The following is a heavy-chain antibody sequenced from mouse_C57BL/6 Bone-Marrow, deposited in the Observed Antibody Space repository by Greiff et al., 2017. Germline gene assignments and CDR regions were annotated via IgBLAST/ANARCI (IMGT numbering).Heavy chain of an antibody. CDR2: IWSGGST. J-gene: IGHJ2*01. CDR3: ARGGYEYDFDY. D-gene: IGHD2-4*01. Sequence: QVQLQQSGPGLVQPSQSLSITCTVSGFSLTSYGVHWVRQSPGKGLEWLGVIWSGGSTDYNAAFISRRSISKDNSTSQVFFKMNSLQTDETAIYYCARGGYEYDFDYWGQGTTLTVSS. V-gene: IGHV2-2*01. CDR1: GFSLTSYG.